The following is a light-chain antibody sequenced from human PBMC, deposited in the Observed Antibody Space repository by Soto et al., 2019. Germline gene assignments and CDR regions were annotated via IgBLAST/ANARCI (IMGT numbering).Light chain of an antibody. Sequence: IQLTQSPTSLSASLGDRVTMTCRASQGISVYLAWYQQKSGQAPKLLIYGATALQSGVPSRFSGSGSGTDFTLTISSLQPEDFETYYCQQLNSYPLTFGGGTKVDIK. CDR1: QGISVY. J-gene: IGKJ4*01. CDR3: QQLNSYPLT. V-gene: IGKV1-9*01. CDR2: GAT.